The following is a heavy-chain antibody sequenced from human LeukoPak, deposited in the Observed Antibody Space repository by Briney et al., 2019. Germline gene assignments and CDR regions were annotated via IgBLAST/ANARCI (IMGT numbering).Heavy chain of an antibody. CDR2: IYYSGST. Sequence: SETLSLTCTVSXXXISSYXWSWIRQPXXXXXEWIGYIYYSGSTNYNPSLKSRVTISVDTSKNQFSLKLSSVTAADTAVYYCARTLDNDSPFDYWGQGTLVTVSS. V-gene: IGHV4-59*01. D-gene: IGHD1-1*01. J-gene: IGHJ4*02. CDR3: ARTLDNDSPFDY. CDR1: XXXISSYX.